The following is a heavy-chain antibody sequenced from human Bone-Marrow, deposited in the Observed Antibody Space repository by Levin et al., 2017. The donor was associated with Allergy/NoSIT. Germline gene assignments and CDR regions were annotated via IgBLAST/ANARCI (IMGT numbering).Heavy chain of an antibody. Sequence: GGSLRLSCAASGFTFSSYGMHWVRQAPGKGLEWVAVISYDGSNKYYADSVKGRFTISRDNSKNTLYLQMNSLRAEDTAVYYCAKGGIQLWSTFDYWGQGTLVTVSS. CDR1: GFTFSSYG. J-gene: IGHJ4*02. D-gene: IGHD5-18*01. CDR3: AKGGIQLWSTFDY. CDR2: ISYDGSNK. V-gene: IGHV3-30*18.